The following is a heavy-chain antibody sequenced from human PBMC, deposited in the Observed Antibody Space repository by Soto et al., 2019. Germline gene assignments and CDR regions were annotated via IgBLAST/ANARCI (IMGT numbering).Heavy chain of an antibody. CDR3: ARDGGSVVGATTSGWFDP. Sequence: SETLSLTCTVSGGSISSGGYYWSWIRQHPGKGLEWIGYIYYSGSTYYNPSLKSRVTISVDTSKNQFSLKLSSVTAADTAVYYCARDGGSVVGATTSGWFDPWGQGTLVTVSS. CDR2: IYYSGST. CDR1: GGSISSGGYY. V-gene: IGHV4-31*03. J-gene: IGHJ5*02. D-gene: IGHD1-26*01.